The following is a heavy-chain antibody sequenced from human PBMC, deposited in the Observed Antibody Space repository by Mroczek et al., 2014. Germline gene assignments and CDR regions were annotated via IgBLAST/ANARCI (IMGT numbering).Heavy chain of an antibody. V-gene: IGHV3-30*18. CDR2: ISYDGSNK. Sequence: QVQLVQSGGGVVQPGRSLRLSCAASGFTFSSYGMHWVRQAPGKGLEWVAVISYDGSNKYYADSVKGRFTISRDNSKNTLYLQMNSLRAEDTAVYYCAKDGSGWYYYYYGMDVWGQGTTVTVSS. CDR3: AKDGSGWYYYYYGMDV. CDR1: GFTFSSYG. D-gene: IGHD6-19*01. J-gene: IGHJ6*02.